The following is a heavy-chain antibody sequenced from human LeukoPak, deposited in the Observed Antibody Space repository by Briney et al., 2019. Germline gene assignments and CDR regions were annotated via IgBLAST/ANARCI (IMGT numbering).Heavy chain of an antibody. CDR3: ARDGGDFGGMDV. CDR2: ISYDGSNK. J-gene: IGHJ6*02. Sequence: LTGGSLRLSCAASGFTFSSYAMSWVRQAPGKGLEWVAVISYDGSNKYYADSVKGRFTISRDNSKNTLYLQMNSLRAEDTAVYYCARDGGDFGGMDVWGQGTTVTVSS. V-gene: IGHV3-30-3*01. D-gene: IGHD2-21*02. CDR1: GFTFSSYA.